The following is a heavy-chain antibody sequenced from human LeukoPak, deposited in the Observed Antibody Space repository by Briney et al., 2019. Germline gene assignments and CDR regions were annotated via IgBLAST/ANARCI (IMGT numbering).Heavy chain of an antibody. CDR3: AKIAIAVAGLDY. CDR2: ISYDGSNK. CDR1: GFTFSSYG. D-gene: IGHD6-19*01. V-gene: IGHV3-30*18. J-gene: IGHJ4*02. Sequence: PGGSLRLSCAASGFTFSSYGMHWVRQAPGKGLEWVAVISYDGSNKYYADSAKGRFTISRDNSKNTLYLQMSSLRAEDTAVYYCAKIAIAVAGLDYWGQGTLVTVSS.